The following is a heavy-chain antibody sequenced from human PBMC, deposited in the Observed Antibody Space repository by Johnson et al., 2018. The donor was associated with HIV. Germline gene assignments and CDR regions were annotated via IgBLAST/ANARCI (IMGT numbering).Heavy chain of an antibody. CDR3: ARIPGSGWEHDAFDI. D-gene: IGHD6-19*01. CDR1: GFRFSTYA. V-gene: IGHV3-7*04. J-gene: IGHJ3*02. Sequence: VQLVESGGGVVQPGRSLRLSCAASGFRFSTYALHWVRQAPGKGLEWVANIKQDGSEKYYVDSVKGRFTISRDNSKNMVYLQMNSLRPEDTAVYYCARIPGSGWEHDAFDIWGQGTMVTVSS. CDR2: IKQDGSEK.